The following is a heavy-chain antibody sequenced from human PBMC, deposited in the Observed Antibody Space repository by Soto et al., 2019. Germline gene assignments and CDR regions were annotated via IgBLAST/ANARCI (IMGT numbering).Heavy chain of an antibody. CDR3: ARHWIAAAGTGLDY. D-gene: IGHD6-13*01. Sequence: SETLSLTCTVSGGSISSYYWSWIRQPPGKGLEWIGYIYYSGSTNYNPSLKSRVTISVDTSKNQFSLKLSSVTAADTAVYYRARHWIAAAGTGLDYWGQGTLVTVSS. V-gene: IGHV4-59*08. CDR2: IYYSGST. J-gene: IGHJ4*02. CDR1: GGSISSYY.